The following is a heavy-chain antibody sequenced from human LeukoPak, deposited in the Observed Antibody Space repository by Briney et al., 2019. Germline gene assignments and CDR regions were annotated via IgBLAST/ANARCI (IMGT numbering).Heavy chain of an antibody. Sequence: SEPLSLTCAVSGGSFSGYYWSWIRQPPGKGLEWIGYIYYSGSTNYNPSLKSRVTVSVDTSKNQFSLKLSSVTAADTAVYYCARGLGYCSSTSCYPNWFDPWGQGTLVTVSS. CDR1: GGSFSGYY. CDR3: ARGLGYCSSTSCYPNWFDP. CDR2: IYYSGST. D-gene: IGHD2-2*01. J-gene: IGHJ5*02. V-gene: IGHV4-59*01.